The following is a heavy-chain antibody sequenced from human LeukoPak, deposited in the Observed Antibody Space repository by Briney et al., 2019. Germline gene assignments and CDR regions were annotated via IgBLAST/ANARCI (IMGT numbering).Heavy chain of an antibody. CDR3: ALVTTSGTENFDY. CDR1: GGSFSGYY. Sequence: SETLSLTCAVYGGSFSGYYWSWIRQPPGKGLEWIGEINHSGSTNYNPSLKSRVTISVDTSKNQFSLKLSSVTAADTAMYYCALVTTSGTENFDYWGQGTLVTVSS. V-gene: IGHV4-34*01. D-gene: IGHD4-17*01. J-gene: IGHJ4*02. CDR2: INHSGST.